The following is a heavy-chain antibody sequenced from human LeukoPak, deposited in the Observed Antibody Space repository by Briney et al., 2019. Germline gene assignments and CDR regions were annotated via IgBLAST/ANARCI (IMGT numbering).Heavy chain of an antibody. V-gene: IGHV3-64D*06. CDR3: VRRADTYGYDC. D-gene: IGHD5-18*01. CDR1: GFTFSTYP. Sequence: GGSLRLSCSASGFTFSTYPMHWVRQAPGKGLEYVSAITSDGRNTYYADSVKGRFTISRDNSKNTLYLQINSLRAEDTAVYYCVRRADTYGYDCWGQGTLVTVSS. CDR2: ITSDGRNT. J-gene: IGHJ4*02.